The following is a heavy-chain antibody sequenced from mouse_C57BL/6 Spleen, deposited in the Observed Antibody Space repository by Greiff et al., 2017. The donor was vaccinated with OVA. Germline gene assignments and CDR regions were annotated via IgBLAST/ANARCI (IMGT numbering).Heavy chain of an antibody. CDR1: GYTFTDSY. CDR2: INLNNGGT. V-gene: IGHV1-26*01. CDR3: ARRLDREYYFDY. D-gene: IGHD3-1*01. J-gene: IGHJ2*01. Sequence: VQLQQSGPELVKPGASVKISCKASGYTFTDSYMNWVKQSHGKSLGWIGDINLNNGGTSYNQKFKGKATLTVDKSSSTAYTKLRSLTSEDSAVDYCARRLDREYYFDYWGQGTTLTVSS.